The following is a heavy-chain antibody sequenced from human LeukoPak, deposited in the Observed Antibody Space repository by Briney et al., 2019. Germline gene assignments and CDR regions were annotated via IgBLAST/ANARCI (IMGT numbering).Heavy chain of an antibody. D-gene: IGHD2-2*01. Sequence: ASVKVSCKASGGTFSSYAISWVRQTPGQGLEWMGRIIPILGIANYAQKFQGRVTITADKSTSTAYMELSSLRSEDTAVYYCARDLVSVYYYGMDVWGQGTLVTVSS. J-gene: IGHJ6*02. CDR1: GGTFSSYA. V-gene: IGHV1-69*04. CDR3: ARDLVSVYYYGMDV. CDR2: IIPILGIA.